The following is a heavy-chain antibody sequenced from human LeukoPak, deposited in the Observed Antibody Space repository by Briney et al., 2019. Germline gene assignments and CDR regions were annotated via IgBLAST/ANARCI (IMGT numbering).Heavy chain of an antibody. CDR3: ARDGGKSYEIDY. D-gene: IGHD5-18*01. V-gene: IGHV3-48*01. Sequence: GGSLRLSCVVSGFPFTNNPMNWVRQAPGKGLEWVSYISNDITTTYYAESVKGRFTIFRDNAKNSLYLQMNSLRVEDTAVYYCARDGGKSYEIDYWGQGTLVTVSS. CDR2: ISNDITTT. CDR1: GFPFTNNP. J-gene: IGHJ4*02.